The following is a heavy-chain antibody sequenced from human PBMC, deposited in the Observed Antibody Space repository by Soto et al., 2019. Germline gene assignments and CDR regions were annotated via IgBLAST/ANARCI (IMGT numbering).Heavy chain of an antibody. CDR3: ARSLLAQRSNYYYMDV. D-gene: IGHD2-15*01. Sequence: GGSLRLSCAASGFTLSGYAMDWVRQAPGKGLEYVSGISSNGVGTYYANSVQGRFTISRDKSTSTAYMELSSLRSEDTAVYYCARSLLAQRSNYYYMDVWGKGTTVTVSS. CDR1: GFTLSGYA. V-gene: IGHV3-64*01. CDR2: ISSNGVGT. J-gene: IGHJ6*03.